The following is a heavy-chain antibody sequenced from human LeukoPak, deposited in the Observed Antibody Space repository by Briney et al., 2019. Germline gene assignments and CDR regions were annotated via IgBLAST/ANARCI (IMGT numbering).Heavy chain of an antibody. Sequence: PGGSLRLSCAASGFTFSSCEMNWVRQAPGKGLERVANIKQDGSEKYYVDSVKGRFTISRDNAKNSLYLQMNSLRAEDTAVYYCARRRNGVGATIEGYAFDIWGQGTMVTVSS. V-gene: IGHV3-7*01. D-gene: IGHD1-26*01. J-gene: IGHJ3*02. CDR3: ARRRNGVGATIEGYAFDI. CDR2: IKQDGSEK. CDR1: GFTFSSCE.